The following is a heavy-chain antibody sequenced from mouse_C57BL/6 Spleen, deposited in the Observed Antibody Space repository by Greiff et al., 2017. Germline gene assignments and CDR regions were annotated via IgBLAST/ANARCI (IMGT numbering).Heavy chain of an antibody. Sequence: QVQLQQPGAELVMPGASVKLSCKASGYTFTSYWMHWVKQRPGQGLEWIGEIDPSDSYTNYNQKFNGKSTLTVDKSSSTAYMQLSSLTSEDSAVYYCARSTMVTTSSSWFAYWGQGTLVTVSA. V-gene: IGHV1-69*01. D-gene: IGHD2-2*01. J-gene: IGHJ3*01. CDR2: IDPSDSYT. CDR3: ARSTMVTTSSSWFAY. CDR1: GYTFTSYW.